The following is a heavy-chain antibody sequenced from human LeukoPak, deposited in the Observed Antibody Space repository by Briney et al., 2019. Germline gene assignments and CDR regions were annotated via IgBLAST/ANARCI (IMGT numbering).Heavy chain of an antibody. D-gene: IGHD6-19*01. CDR2: ISSSGSTI. Sequence: GGSLRLSCAASGFTFSSYEMNWVRQAPGKGLEWVSYISSSGSTIYYADSVKGRFTISRDNAKNSLHLQMNSLRAEDTAVYYCARDSSGWSDYWGQGTLVTVSS. CDR1: GFTFSSYE. V-gene: IGHV3-48*03. CDR3: ARDSSGWSDY. J-gene: IGHJ4*02.